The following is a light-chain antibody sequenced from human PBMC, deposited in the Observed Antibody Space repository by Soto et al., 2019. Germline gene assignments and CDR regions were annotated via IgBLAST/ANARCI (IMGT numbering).Light chain of an antibody. CDR3: QQVKSYPRT. CDR2: EES. V-gene: IGKV1-9*01. CDR1: QAMTNN. J-gene: IGKJ4*01. Sequence: DIHWTQSPSSLSASVGERGTITWGASQAMTNNLCWYQQTPGNPPKLLIYEESTLPSGVPSRFSGRKVGTQFILTIDSLQPEDFATYYCQQVKSYPRTFGGGTTVDI.